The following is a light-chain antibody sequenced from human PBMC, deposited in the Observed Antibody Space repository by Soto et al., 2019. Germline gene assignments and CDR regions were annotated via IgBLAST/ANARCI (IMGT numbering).Light chain of an antibody. CDR3: SSYTSSSTYV. Sequence: QSVLTQPPPVSGSPGQSVTISCTGTSSDVGGYNRVSWYQQPPGTAPKLMIYDVSNRPSGVPDRFSGSKSGNTASLTISGLQAEDEADYYCSSYTSSSTYVFGTGTKVTVL. CDR1: SSDVGGYNR. CDR2: DVS. J-gene: IGLJ1*01. V-gene: IGLV2-18*02.